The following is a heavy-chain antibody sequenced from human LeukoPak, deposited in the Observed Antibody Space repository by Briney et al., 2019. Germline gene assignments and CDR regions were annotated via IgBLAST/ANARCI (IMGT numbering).Heavy chain of an antibody. D-gene: IGHD3-10*01. CDR1: GGSISSGDYY. Sequence: SQTLSLICTVSGGSISSGDYYRSWIRQPPGKGLEWIGDIYYSGSTYYNPSLKSRVTISVDTSKNEFSLKLSFVTAADTAVYYCARGGGDGSGPGYWGQGTLVTVSS. V-gene: IGHV4-30-4*01. J-gene: IGHJ4*02. CDR2: IYYSGST. CDR3: ARGGGDGSGPGY.